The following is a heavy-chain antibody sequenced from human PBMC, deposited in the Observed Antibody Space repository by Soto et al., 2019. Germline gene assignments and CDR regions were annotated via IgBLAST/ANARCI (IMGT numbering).Heavy chain of an antibody. J-gene: IGHJ5*02. CDR3: AKVSNTVTAWFDP. V-gene: IGHV3-23*01. D-gene: IGHD4-17*01. CDR1: GFTFSRYA. Sequence: GGSRRLSCAASGFTFSRYAMSWVRQAPGKGLEWVSAISGSGGSTYYADSMKGRFTIPRDNSKNTLYLQMNSLRAEDKAVYYCAKVSNTVTAWFDPWGQGTLVTVSS. CDR2: ISGSGGST.